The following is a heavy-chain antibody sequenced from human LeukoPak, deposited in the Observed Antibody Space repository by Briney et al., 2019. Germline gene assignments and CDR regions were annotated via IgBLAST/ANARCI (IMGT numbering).Heavy chain of an antibody. V-gene: IGHV3-23*01. Sequence: GGSLRLSCAASGFTFSSYAMSCVRQAPGKGLEWVSGISGSGGTTYYADSVKGRFTISRDNSKNTLYLQMNSLRGEDTAVYYCAKDPDYQLLSRAAFDIWGQGTMVTVSS. CDR3: AKDPDYQLLSRAAFDI. D-gene: IGHD2-2*01. J-gene: IGHJ3*02. CDR2: ISGSGGTT. CDR1: GFTFSSYA.